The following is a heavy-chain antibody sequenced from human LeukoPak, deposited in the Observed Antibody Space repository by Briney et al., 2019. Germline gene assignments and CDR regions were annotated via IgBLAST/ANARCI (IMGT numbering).Heavy chain of an antibody. V-gene: IGHV4-30-4*08. CDR3: ARLTSYGSGSYSFDY. CDR2: IYYSGST. J-gene: IGHJ4*02. D-gene: IGHD3-10*01. Sequence: TSETLSLTCTVSGGSISSGDYYWSWIRQPPGKGLEWIGYIYYSGSTYYNPSLKSRVTISVDTSKNQFSLKLSSVTAADTAVYYCARLTSYGSGSYSFDYWGQGTLVTVSS. CDR1: GGSISSGDYY.